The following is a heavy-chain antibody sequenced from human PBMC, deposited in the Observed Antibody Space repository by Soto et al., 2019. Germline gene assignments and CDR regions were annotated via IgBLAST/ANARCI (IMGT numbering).Heavy chain of an antibody. CDR3: ASWINLVGDFYFGMDV. D-gene: IGHD4-17*01. Sequence: QVQLVQSGAEVKKPGSSVKVSCKASGGSFSSYVISWVRQAPGQGLEWMGGIIRMLGTSKSVQSFQGRLTITADESSRTAYMELSSLRSDDTALYYCASWINLVGDFYFGMDVWGQGPTVIVSS. V-gene: IGHV1-69*01. CDR1: GGSFSSYV. CDR2: IIRMLGTS. J-gene: IGHJ6*02.